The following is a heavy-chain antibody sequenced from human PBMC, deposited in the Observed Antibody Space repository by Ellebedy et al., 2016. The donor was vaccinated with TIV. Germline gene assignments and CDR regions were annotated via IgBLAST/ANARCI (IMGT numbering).Heavy chain of an antibody. J-gene: IGHJ4*02. CDR1: SVSFTTDF. Sequence: MPSETLSLTCAVSSVSFTTDFLNWILLPPGTGLEWLGYIYYNWRASYNPSLKSRATMSIDTSKNQVSLKLISVTAADTAVYYCARASYSIAYYGIDHWGQGNMVTVSS. V-gene: IGHV4-59*01. CDR2: IYYNWRA. CDR3: ARASYSIAYYGIDH. D-gene: IGHD3-10*01.